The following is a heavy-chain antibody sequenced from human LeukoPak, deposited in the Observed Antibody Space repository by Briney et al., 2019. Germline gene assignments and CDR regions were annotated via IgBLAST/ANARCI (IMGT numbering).Heavy chain of an antibody. J-gene: IGHJ4*02. Sequence: SETLSLTCTVSGGSISSYYWSWIRQPAGKGLEWIGRIYTSGSTNYNPSLKSRVTISVDTSKNQFSLKLSSVTAADTAVYYCARADSSGYYGLSDYWGQGTLVTVSS. D-gene: IGHD3-22*01. CDR2: IYTSGST. CDR1: GGSISSYY. V-gene: IGHV4-4*07. CDR3: ARADSSGYYGLSDY.